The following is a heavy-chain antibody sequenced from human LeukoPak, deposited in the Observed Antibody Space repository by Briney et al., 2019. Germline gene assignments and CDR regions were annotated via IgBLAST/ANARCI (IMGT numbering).Heavy chain of an antibody. CDR2: IFYSGSI. Sequence: SETLSLTCTVSGGSISGFYWSWIRQPPGKELQWIGSIFYSGSINYNPSLKSRVTISVDTSKNQFSLKLSSVTAADTAVYYCARQRFLEWYFDYWGQGTLVTVPS. CDR3: ARQRFLEWYFDY. D-gene: IGHD3-3*01. J-gene: IGHJ4*02. CDR1: GGSISGFY. V-gene: IGHV4-59*08.